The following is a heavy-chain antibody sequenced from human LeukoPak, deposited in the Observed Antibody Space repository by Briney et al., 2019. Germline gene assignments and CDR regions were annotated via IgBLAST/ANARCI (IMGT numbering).Heavy chain of an antibody. CDR1: GYTFTSYY. CDR3: ARGDSAIVGGGGDY. CDR2: INPNSGGT. J-gene: IGHJ4*02. D-gene: IGHD5-18*01. Sequence: ASVKVSCKASGYTFTSYYMHWVRQDPGQGLEWMGWINPNSGGTNYAQKFQGRVTMTRDTSISTAYMELSRLRSDDTAVYYCARGDSAIVGGGGDYWGQGTLVTVSS. V-gene: IGHV1-2*02.